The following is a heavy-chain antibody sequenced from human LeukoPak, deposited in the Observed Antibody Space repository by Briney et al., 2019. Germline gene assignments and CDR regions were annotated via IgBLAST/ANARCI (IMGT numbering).Heavy chain of an antibody. D-gene: IGHD3-9*01. J-gene: IGHJ4*02. Sequence: TGGSLRLSCAASRFTFSSYAMSWVRQAPGKGLEWVSAISGSGGTTYNADSVKGRFTISRDNSKNTLYLQLNSLRAEDTAVYYRAKGAGNFDWSYHDYWGQGTLVTVSS. CDR2: ISGSGGTT. V-gene: IGHV3-23*01. CDR3: AKGAGNFDWSYHDY. CDR1: RFTFSSYA.